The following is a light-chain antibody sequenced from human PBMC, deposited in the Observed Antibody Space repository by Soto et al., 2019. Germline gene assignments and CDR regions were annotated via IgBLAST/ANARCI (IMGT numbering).Light chain of an antibody. CDR2: DVS. J-gene: IGLJ1*01. CDR1: SSDVGGYNY. V-gene: IGLV2-8*01. CDR3: SSYAGTHVV. Sequence: QSVLTHPPSASGSPGQSVAISCTGTSSDVGGYNYVSWYQQHPGKAPKLMIYDVSERPSGVPDRFSGSKSGNTASLTVSGLQAEDEADYFCSSYAGTHVVFGTGTKVTVL.